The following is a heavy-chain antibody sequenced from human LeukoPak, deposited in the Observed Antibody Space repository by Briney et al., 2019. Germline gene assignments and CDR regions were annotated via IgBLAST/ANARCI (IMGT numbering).Heavy chain of an antibody. CDR3: ASQRSGWYNYYGMDV. J-gene: IGHJ6*02. CDR2: IKQDGSEK. V-gene: IGHV3-7*03. Sequence: HAGGSLRLSCAASGFTFSSYWMSWVRQAPGKGLEWVANIKQDGSEKYYVDSVKGRFTISRDNAKNSLYLQMNGLRAEDTAVYYCASQRSGWYNYYGMDVWGQGTTVTVSS. D-gene: IGHD6-19*01. CDR1: GFTFSSYW.